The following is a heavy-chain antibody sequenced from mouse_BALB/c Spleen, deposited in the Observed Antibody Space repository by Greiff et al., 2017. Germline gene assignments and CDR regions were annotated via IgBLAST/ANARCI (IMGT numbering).Heavy chain of an antibody. CDR2: ISYSGST. D-gene: IGHD2-3*01. V-gene: IGHV3-2*02. Sequence: EVQLQESGPGLVKPSQSLSLTCTVTGYSITSDYAWNWIRQFPGNKLEWMGYISYSGSTSYNPSLKSRISITRDTSKNQFFLQLNSVTTEDTATYYCARDPYDGYRYYFDYWGQGTTLTVSA. CDR3: ARDPYDGYRYYFDY. J-gene: IGHJ2*01. CDR1: GYSITSDYA.